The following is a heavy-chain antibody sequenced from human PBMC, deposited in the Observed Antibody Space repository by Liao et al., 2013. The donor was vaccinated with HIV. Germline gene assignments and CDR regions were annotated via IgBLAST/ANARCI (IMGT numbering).Heavy chain of an antibody. J-gene: IGHJ4*02. CDR3: ARARWLHYYFDY. CDR2: INHSGST. Sequence: QVRLQQWGAGLLKPSETLSLTCAVYGGSFSGYYWTWIRQPPGKGLEWIGEINHSGSTNYNPSLKSRVTISVDTSKNQFSLKLSSVTAADTAVYYCARARWLHYYFDYVGPGNPGHRLL. D-gene: IGHD3-22*01. CDR1: GGSFSGYY. V-gene: IGHV4-34*01.